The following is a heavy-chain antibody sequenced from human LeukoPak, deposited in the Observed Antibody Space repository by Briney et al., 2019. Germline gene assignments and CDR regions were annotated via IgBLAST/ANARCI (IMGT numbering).Heavy chain of an antibody. CDR3: ARSTGIAVFDY. CDR2: IDPSDSYT. CDR1: GYTFTSYW. J-gene: IGHJ4*02. Sequence: ASVKVSCKASGYTFTSYWISWVRQMPGKGLEWMGRIDPSDSYTNYSPSFQGHVTISADKSISTAYLQWSSLKASDTAMYYCARSTGIAVFDYRGQGTLVTVSS. D-gene: IGHD6-13*01. V-gene: IGHV5-10-1*01.